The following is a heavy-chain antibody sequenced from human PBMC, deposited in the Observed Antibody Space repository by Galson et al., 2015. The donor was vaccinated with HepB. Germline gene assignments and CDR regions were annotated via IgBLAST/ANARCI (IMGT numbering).Heavy chain of an antibody. CDR3: ARDQCSSTSCYAVSYYFDY. CDR2: IKQDGSEK. CDR1: GFTFSSYW. D-gene: IGHD2-2*01. Sequence: SLRLSCAASGFTFSSYWMSWVRQAPGKGLEWVANIKQDGSEKYYVDSVKGRFTISRDNAKNSLYLQMNSLRAEDTAVYYCARDQCSSTSCYAVSYYFDYWGQGTMVTVSS. J-gene: IGHJ4*03. V-gene: IGHV3-7*03.